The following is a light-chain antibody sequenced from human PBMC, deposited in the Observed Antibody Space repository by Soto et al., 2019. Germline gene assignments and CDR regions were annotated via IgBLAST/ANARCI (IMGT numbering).Light chain of an antibody. J-gene: IGLJ1*01. V-gene: IGLV1-44*01. CDR2: SNN. CDR3: AAWDDSMNGDV. CDR1: GSNIGSNT. Sequence: QSLLTHPDSASATPGQSVTISCSGNGSNIGSNTVNWFQQLPGSAPTFLIYSNNQRPSGVPDRFSGSKSGTSDSLAISGLQYEDEADYYCAAWDDSMNGDVLGTGTKVTV.